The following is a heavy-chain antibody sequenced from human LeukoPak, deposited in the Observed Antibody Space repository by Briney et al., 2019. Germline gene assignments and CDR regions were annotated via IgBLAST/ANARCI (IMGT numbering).Heavy chain of an antibody. CDR3: ARGPTFDC. Sequence: PGGSLRLSCAASGFTVSDSYMTWVRQAPGKGLEWVSVIYSGGCTSYADSVKGRFTISRDNSKNTLYLQMNSLRVEDTAVYFCARGPTFDCWGQGTLVTVSS. CDR2: IYSGGCT. CDR1: GFTVSDSY. D-gene: IGHD4-11*01. J-gene: IGHJ4*02. V-gene: IGHV3-53*01.